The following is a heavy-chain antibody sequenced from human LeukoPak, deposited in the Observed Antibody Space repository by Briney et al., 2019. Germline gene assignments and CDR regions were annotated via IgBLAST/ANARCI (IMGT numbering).Heavy chain of an antibody. CDR3: AREAKVRGVSSGMDV. Sequence: SETLSLTCTVSGGSISSYYWSWIRQPPGKGLEWIGYIYYSGSTNYNPSLKSRVTISVDTSKNHFSLKLSSVTAADTAVYYCAREAKVRGVSSGMDVWGQGTTVTVSS. D-gene: IGHD3-10*01. CDR1: GGSISSYY. J-gene: IGHJ6*02. CDR2: IYYSGST. V-gene: IGHV4-59*12.